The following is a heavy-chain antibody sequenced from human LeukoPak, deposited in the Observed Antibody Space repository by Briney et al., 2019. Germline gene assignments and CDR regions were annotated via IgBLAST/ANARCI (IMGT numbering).Heavy chain of an antibody. CDR2: ISSSSSYI. Sequence: GGSLRLSCAASGFTFSSYSMNWVRQAPGKGLEWVSSISSSSSYIYYADSVKGRFTISRDNAKNSLYLQMNSLRAEDTAVYYCARSSGYYSWDFDYWGQGTLVTVSS. D-gene: IGHD3-22*01. CDR3: ARSSGYYSWDFDY. CDR1: GFTFSSYS. V-gene: IGHV3-21*01. J-gene: IGHJ4*02.